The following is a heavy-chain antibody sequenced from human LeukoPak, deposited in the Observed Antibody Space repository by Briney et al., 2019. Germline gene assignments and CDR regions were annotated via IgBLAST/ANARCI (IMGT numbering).Heavy chain of an antibody. V-gene: IGHV3-21*01. CDR2: ISSSSSYV. J-gene: IGHJ4*02. CDR3: ARDRRGYSGYDYVGDY. CDR1: GFTFDDYG. D-gene: IGHD5-12*01. Sequence: GGSLRLSCAASGFTFDDYGMSWVRQAPGKGLEWVSSISSSSSYVYYADSVKGRFTISRDNAKNSLYLQMNSLRAEDTAVYYCARDRRGYSGYDYVGDYWGQGTLVTVSS.